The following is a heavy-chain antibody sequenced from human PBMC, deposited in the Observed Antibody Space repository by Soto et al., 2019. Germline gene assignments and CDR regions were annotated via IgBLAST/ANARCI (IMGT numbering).Heavy chain of an antibody. V-gene: IGHV4-4*07. CDR3: ARVQSRYGYWFDP. CDR2: FESSGSS. CDR1: GDSITSYY. J-gene: IGHJ5*02. D-gene: IGHD5-18*01. Sequence: TSETLSLTCTVSGDSITSYYWSWIRQPAGKGLEWIGRFESSGSSDYNPSLMSRVTMSVDRSKKQFSLRLSAVTAADTAVYYCARVQSRYGYWFDPWGQGILVTVSS.